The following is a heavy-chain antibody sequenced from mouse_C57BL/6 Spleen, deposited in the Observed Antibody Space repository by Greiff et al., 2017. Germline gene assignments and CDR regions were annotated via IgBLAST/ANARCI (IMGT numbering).Heavy chain of an antibody. CDR3: ARDYGSSFPFDY. D-gene: IGHD1-1*01. Sequence: VQLQQPGTELVKPGASVKLSCKASGYTFTSYWMHWVKQRPGQGLEWIGRIDPNSGGTKYNEKFKSKATLTVDKPSSTAYMQLSSLTSEDSAVYYCARDYGSSFPFDYWGQGTTLTVSS. CDR2: IDPNSGGT. V-gene: IGHV1-72*01. J-gene: IGHJ2*01. CDR1: GYTFTSYW.